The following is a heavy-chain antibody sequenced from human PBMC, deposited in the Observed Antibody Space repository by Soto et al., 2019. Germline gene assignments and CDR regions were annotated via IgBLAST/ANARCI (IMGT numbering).Heavy chain of an antibody. V-gene: IGHV3-7*03. CDR3: VTDLIVRVSSLYY. J-gene: IGHJ4*02. CDR1: GFTFNNYW. Sequence: EVQLVESGGGLAQPGGSLRLSCAPSGFTFNNYWRTGIAQAPGKGLEWVANIKGDGSEKHFVDSVRGRFTISRDNAKNSVYLQMNSLRAEDTAVYYCVTDLIVRVSSLYYWGQGALVTVSS. D-gene: IGHD1-26*01. CDR2: IKGDGSEK.